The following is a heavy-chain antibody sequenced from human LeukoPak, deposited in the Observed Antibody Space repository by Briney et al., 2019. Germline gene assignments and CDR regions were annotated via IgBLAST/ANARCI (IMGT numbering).Heavy chain of an antibody. D-gene: IGHD3-9*01. CDR3: ASGILTGYPKYYYYGMDV. CDR2: INAGNGNT. Sequence: ASVKVSCKASGHTFTSYAMHWVRQAPGQRLEWMGWINAGNGNTKYSQKFQGRVTITRDTSASTAYMELSSLRSEDTAVYYCASGILTGYPKYYYYGMDVWGKGTTVTVSS. V-gene: IGHV1-3*01. CDR1: GHTFTSYA. J-gene: IGHJ6*04.